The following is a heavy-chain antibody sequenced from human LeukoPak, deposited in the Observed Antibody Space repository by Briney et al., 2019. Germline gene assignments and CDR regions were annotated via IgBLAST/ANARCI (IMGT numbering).Heavy chain of an antibody. D-gene: IGHD3-10*01. CDR2: ISYDGSNK. V-gene: IGHV3-30*04. Sequence: GGSLRLSCAASGFNFSNYAMHWVREAPGKGLEWLIFISYDGSNKYYADSVKGRFTISRDNSKNTLYLQMNSLRAGDTAVYYCARDTYGSDYWGQGTLVTVSS. CDR3: ARDTYGSDY. CDR1: GFNFSNYA. J-gene: IGHJ4*02.